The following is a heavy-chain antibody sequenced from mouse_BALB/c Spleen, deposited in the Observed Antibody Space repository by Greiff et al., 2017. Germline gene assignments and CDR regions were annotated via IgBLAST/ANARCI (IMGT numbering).Heavy chain of an antibody. CDR3: ARHHDGYLYYFDY. V-gene: IGHV5-12-2*01. CDR1: GFTFSSYT. CDR2: ISNGGGST. Sequence: EVQGVESGGGLVQPGGSLKLSCAASGFTFSSYTMSWVRQTPEKRLEWVAYISNGGGSTYYPDTVKGRFTISRDNAKNTLYLQMSSLKSEDTAMYYCARHHDGYLYYFDYWGQGTTLTVSS. D-gene: IGHD2-3*01. J-gene: IGHJ2*01.